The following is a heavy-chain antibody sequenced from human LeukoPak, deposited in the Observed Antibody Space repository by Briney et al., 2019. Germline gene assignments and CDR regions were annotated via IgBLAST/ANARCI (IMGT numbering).Heavy chain of an antibody. Sequence: RESLRLSCVVSGFSDSKSGMSWVRQAPGKGLDWISAISVDGKTAYYADSVKGRFIISRDNSKNTLYLQLSGLRAEDTAVYYCAQGYLSGWYPSWGQGSMVSVSS. CDR3: AQGYLSGWYPS. CDR1: GFSDSKSG. D-gene: IGHD6-19*01. V-gene: IGHV3-23*01. J-gene: IGHJ5*02. CDR2: ISVDGKTA.